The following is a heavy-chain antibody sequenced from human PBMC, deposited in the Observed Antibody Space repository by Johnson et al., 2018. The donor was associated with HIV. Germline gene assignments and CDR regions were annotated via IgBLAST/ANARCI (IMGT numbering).Heavy chain of an antibody. CDR3: AKSARRCSGGSCYTTSDAFDI. D-gene: IGHD2-15*01. CDR2: ISTDGNNK. V-gene: IGHV3-30*18. J-gene: IGHJ3*02. CDR1: GFTFSDYS. Sequence: QVQLVESGGNVVQPGRSQRLSCAASGFTFSDYSMHWVRQAPGKGLEWVAIISTDGNNKYYADSVKGRFTISRDNSKNTLYLQMNSLSAEDTAVYYCAKSARRCSGGSCYTTSDAFDIWGQGTMVTVSS.